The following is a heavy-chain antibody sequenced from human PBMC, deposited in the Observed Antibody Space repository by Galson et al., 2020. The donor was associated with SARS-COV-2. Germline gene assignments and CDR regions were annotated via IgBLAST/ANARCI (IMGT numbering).Heavy chain of an antibody. J-gene: IGHJ4*01. V-gene: IGHV3-30*04. CDR1: GFAFGNYD. D-gene: IGHD3-22*01. Sequence: VGSLRLSCAASGFAFGNYDMHWVRQAPGKGLEWVAVISYDGNNKYYTDSVKGRFIVSRDNSKNTLYLQMDTLRTDDTAVYYCATAAYDSSGYPFDFWGHGTLVIVSS. CDR2: ISYDGNNK. CDR3: ATAAYDSSGYPFDF.